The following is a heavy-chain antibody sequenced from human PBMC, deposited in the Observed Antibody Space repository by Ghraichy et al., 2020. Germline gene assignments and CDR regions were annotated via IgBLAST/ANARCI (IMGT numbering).Heavy chain of an antibody. D-gene: IGHD2-15*01. Sequence: ASVKVSCKASGYTFTSYAMHLVRQAPGQRLEWMGWINGGNGNTKYSQKFQGRVTITRDTSASTAYMELSSLRSEDTAVYYCARDYCSGGSCYDRRIDYWGQGTLVTVSS. CDR2: INGGNGNT. J-gene: IGHJ4*02. V-gene: IGHV1-3*01. CDR3: ARDYCSGGSCYDRRIDY. CDR1: GYTFTSYA.